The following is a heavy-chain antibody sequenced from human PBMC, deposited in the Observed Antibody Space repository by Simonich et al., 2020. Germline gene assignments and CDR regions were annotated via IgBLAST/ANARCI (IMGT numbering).Heavy chain of an antibody. CDR1: GFTFSSYS. V-gene: IGHV3-48*01. D-gene: IGHD5-12*01. J-gene: IGHJ3*02. CDR2: ISNSSSTI. CDR3: ARDSSYYAFDI. Sequence: EVQLVESRGGLVQPGGSLRLSCAASGFTFSSYSMNWVRQATGKGLEWVSYISNSSSTIYYADSVKGRFTISRDNAKNSLYLQMNSLRAEDTAVYYCARDSSYYAFDIWGQGTMVTVSS.